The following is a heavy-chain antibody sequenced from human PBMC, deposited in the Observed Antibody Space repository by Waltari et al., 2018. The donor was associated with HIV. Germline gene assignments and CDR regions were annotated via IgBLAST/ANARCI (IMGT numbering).Heavy chain of an antibody. V-gene: IGHV4-34*01. Sequence: QVQLQQWGAGLLKPSETLSLTCAVYGGSFSGYYWSGVRQPPGKGLEWIGEINHSGSTNYNPSLKSRVTISVDTSKNQFSLKLSSVTAADTAVYYCARGDYYDSSGYYFDYWGQGTLVTVSS. J-gene: IGHJ4*02. CDR3: ARGDYYDSSGYYFDY. CDR1: GGSFSGYY. D-gene: IGHD3-22*01. CDR2: INHSGST.